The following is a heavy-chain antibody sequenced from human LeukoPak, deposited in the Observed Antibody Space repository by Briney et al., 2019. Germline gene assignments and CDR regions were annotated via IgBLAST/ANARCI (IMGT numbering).Heavy chain of an antibody. V-gene: IGHV3-48*03. CDR1: GFTFSSYE. Sequence: GGSLRLSCAASGFTFSSYEMTWVRQAPGKELEWVSDISSGGTNKYYADSVKGRFTISRDNAKNSLYLQMNSLRAEDTAIYYCARGEYCTGGSCYFDYWGQGTLVTVSS. J-gene: IGHJ4*02. CDR2: ISSGGTNK. CDR3: ARGEYCTGGSCYFDY. D-gene: IGHD2-15*01.